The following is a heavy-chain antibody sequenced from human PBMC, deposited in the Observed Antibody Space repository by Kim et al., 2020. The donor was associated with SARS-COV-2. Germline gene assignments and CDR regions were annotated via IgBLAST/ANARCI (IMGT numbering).Heavy chain of an antibody. Sequence: LESRVTISVDTSKTQFSLKLSSVTAADTAVYYCARHRSSSYIYYYYGMDVWGQGTTVTVSS. D-gene: IGHD6-13*01. V-gene: IGHV4-39*01. CDR3: ARHRSSSYIYYYYGMDV. J-gene: IGHJ6*02.